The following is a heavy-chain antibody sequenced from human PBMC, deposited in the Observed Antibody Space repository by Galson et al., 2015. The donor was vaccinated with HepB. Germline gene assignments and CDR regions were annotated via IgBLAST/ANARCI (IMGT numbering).Heavy chain of an antibody. J-gene: IGHJ4*02. CDR1: GFTFSSYP. CDR2: ISFDGSDK. V-gene: IGHV3-30*04. Sequence: SLRLSCAASGFTFSSYPMHWVRQSPGKGLEWVAVISFDGSDKFSAESVKGRFTISRDNSKNTVYLQMNSLRIEDTAVYYCARDGIRAIDTTYGLDYFDSWGQGTLVTVSS. D-gene: IGHD3-10*02. CDR3: ARDGIRAIDTTYGLDYFDS.